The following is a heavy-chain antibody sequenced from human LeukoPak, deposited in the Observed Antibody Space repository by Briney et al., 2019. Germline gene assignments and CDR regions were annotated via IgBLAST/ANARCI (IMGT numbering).Heavy chain of an antibody. V-gene: IGHV1-18*03. J-gene: IGHJ4*02. CDR3: ARDASYYYDSSGYNY. Sequence: ASVKVSCKASGYSFTNYDIHWVRQVTGQGLEWMGWISAYNGNTNYAQKLQGRVTMTTDTSTSTAYMELRSLRSDDMAVYYCARDASYYYDSSGYNYWGQGTLVTVSS. CDR1: GYSFTNYD. D-gene: IGHD3-22*01. CDR2: ISAYNGNT.